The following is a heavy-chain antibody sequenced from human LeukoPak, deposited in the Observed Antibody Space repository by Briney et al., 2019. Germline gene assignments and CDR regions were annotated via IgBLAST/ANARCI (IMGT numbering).Heavy chain of an antibody. CDR1: GGSFSGYY. D-gene: IGHD2-15*01. J-gene: IGHJ5*02. CDR2: INHSGRT. Sequence: SETLSLTCAVYGGSFSGYYWSWIRQPPGKGLEWIGEINHSGRTNFNPSLKSRVTISMDKSKNQFSVKLNSVTAADTAVYYCARDGNHLLHKNWFDPWGQGTLVTVSS. V-gene: IGHV4-34*01. CDR3: ARDGNHLLHKNWFDP.